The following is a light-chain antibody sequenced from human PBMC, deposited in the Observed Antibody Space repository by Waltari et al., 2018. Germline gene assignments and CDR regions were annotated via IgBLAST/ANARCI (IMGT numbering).Light chain of an antibody. CDR2: VNSDGSH. J-gene: IGLJ3*02. CDR1: GQSSPYP. CDR3: QTWGMNIQV. Sequence: LVLTQSPSASASLGAPVKPTCPLTGQSSPYPLPWHQLQPEKGPRYLMNVNSDGSHDKADGIPERFSGSSAGAERYLIISRLQSDDEADYFCQTWGMNIQVFGGGTRLTVL. V-gene: IGLV4-69*01.